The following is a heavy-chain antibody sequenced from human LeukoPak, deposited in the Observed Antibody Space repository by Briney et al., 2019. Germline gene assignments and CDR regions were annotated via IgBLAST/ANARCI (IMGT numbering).Heavy chain of an antibody. J-gene: IGHJ2*01. Sequence: GGSLRLSCAASGCTFSSYAMSWVRQARGKGLAWVSAMSGSGGSTYSADSVKGRFTISRDNSTNTLYLQMNSLRAEDTAVYYCAKDLGYSSGWFDWYFDLWGRGTLVTVSS. D-gene: IGHD6-19*01. CDR2: MSGSGGST. CDR1: GCTFSSYA. CDR3: AKDLGYSSGWFDWYFDL. V-gene: IGHV3-23*01.